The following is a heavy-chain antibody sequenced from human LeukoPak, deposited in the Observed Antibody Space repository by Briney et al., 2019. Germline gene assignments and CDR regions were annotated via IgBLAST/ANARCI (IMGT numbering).Heavy chain of an antibody. Sequence: ESGPTLVNPTQTLTLTCTFSGFSLYSSGVGVGWIRQPPGKALEWLAVIYWYDDKRYNPSLRSRLTMSKDASKSQVFLVMSNMDPVDTATYYCAHRRPGHLTGWDNSYFDNWGPGTLVTVSS. V-gene: IGHV2-5*01. CDR3: AHRRPGHLTGWDNSYFDN. D-gene: IGHD1/OR15-1a*01. CDR2: IYWYDDK. J-gene: IGHJ4*02. CDR1: GFSLYSSGVG.